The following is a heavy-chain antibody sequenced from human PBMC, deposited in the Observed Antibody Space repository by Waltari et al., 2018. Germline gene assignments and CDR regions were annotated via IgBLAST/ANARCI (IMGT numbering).Heavy chain of an antibody. CDR2: ISSSGSTI. V-gene: IGHV3-48*03. CDR1: GFTFSSYE. D-gene: IGHD2-21*01. J-gene: IGHJ2*01. CDR3: ARDPYCGGDCYPGWYFDL. Sequence: EVQLVESGGGLVQPGGSLRLSCAASGFTFSSYEMNWVRQAPGKGLEWVSYISSSGSTIYYADSVKGRFTISRDNAKNSLYLQMNSLRAEDTAVYCCARDPYCGGDCYPGWYFDLWGRGTLVTVSS.